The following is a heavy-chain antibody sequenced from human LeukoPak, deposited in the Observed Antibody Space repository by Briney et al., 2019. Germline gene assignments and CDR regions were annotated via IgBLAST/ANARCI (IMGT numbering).Heavy chain of an antibody. CDR1: GYTFTSYG. CDR3: ARDLSGSYHLTLDY. D-gene: IGHD1-26*01. Sequence: ASVKVSCKASGYTFTSYGISWVRQAPGQGLEWMGWISAYNSNTNYAQKLQGRVTMTTDTSTSTAYMELRSLRSDDTAVYYCARDLSGSYHLTLDYWGQGTLVTVSS. J-gene: IGHJ4*02. CDR2: ISAYNSNT. V-gene: IGHV1-18*01.